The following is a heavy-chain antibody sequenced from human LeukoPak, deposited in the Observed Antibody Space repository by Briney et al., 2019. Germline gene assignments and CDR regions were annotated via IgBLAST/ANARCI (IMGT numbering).Heavy chain of an antibody. D-gene: IGHD3-22*01. Sequence: PGGSLRLSCAASGFTFSDYYMSWIRQAPGKGLEWVSAISGSGGSTYYADSVKGRFTISRDNSKNTLYLQMNSLRAEDTAVYYCAKSPYYDSSGYYSDYWGQGTLVTVSS. J-gene: IGHJ4*02. CDR3: AKSPYYDSSGYYSDY. CDR2: ISGSGGST. CDR1: GFTFSDYY. V-gene: IGHV3-23*01.